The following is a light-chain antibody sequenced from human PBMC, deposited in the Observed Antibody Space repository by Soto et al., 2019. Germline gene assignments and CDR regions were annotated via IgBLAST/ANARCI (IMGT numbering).Light chain of an antibody. CDR2: EAS. CDR3: QHYENLPRT. V-gene: IGKV1-33*01. CDR1: QDISNY. J-gene: IGKJ4*01. Sequence: DIQMTQSPSSLSASLGDRVTITCQASQDISNYLNWYQQKPGKAPKLLIYEASNLETGVPSRFSGSGSGTDFSFTINTLQPEDIGTYYCQHYENLPRTFGGGTKLEIK.